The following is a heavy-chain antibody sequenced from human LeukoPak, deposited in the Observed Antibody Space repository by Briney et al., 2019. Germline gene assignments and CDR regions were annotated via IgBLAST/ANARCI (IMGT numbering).Heavy chain of an antibody. Sequence: GGSLRLSCAASGFTFRSYDMHWVRQAPGKGLEWVAVIWYDGSNKYYGDSVEGRFTISRDNAKDTVYLQMNSLRAEDTAVYYCAKEGANAFQDYWGQGALVTVSS. J-gene: IGHJ4*02. CDR2: IWYDGSNK. CDR1: GFTFRSYD. D-gene: IGHD3-3*02. V-gene: IGHV3-33*03. CDR3: AKEGANAFQDY.